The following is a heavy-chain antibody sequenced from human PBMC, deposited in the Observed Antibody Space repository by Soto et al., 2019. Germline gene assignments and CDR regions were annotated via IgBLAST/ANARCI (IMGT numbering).Heavy chain of an antibody. Sequence: SETLSLTCAVYGGSFSGYYWTWIRQPPGTGLEWIGEINHRGSTNYNPSLKSRVTISVDTSKNQFSLKLTSVTAADTAVYYCARGMIPVVRRYFDYWGQGTLVTVSS. CDR2: INHRGST. CDR1: GGSFSGYY. J-gene: IGHJ4*02. V-gene: IGHV4-34*01. CDR3: ARGMIPVVRRYFDY. D-gene: IGHD2-15*01.